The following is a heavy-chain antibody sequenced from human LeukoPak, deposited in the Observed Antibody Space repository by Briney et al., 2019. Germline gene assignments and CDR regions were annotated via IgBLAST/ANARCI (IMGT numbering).Heavy chain of an antibody. D-gene: IGHD6-13*01. CDR2: IYYTGST. Sequence: PSETLSLTCTVSGGSISNGAYYWSWIRQLPGKGLEWIGYIYYTGSTYYNPSLKSRVTISVDTSKNQFSLNLISVTAADTAVYPCARETYSSSFFDPWGQGTLVTVSS. J-gene: IGHJ5*02. CDR1: GGSISNGAYY. V-gene: IGHV4-31*03. CDR3: ARETYSSSFFDP.